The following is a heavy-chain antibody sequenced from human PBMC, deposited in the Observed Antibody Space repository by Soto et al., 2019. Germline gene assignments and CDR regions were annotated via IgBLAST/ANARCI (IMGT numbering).Heavy chain of an antibody. CDR3: ARGGRDDWPSTQADY. Sequence: ASVKVSCKASGGTFSSYAISWVRQAPGQGLEWMGGIIPIFGTANYAQKFQGRVTITADESTSTAYMELSSLRSEDTAVYYCARGGRDDWPSTQADYWGQGTLVTVSS. CDR2: IIPIFGTA. D-gene: IGHD3-9*01. CDR1: GGTFSSYA. J-gene: IGHJ4*02. V-gene: IGHV1-69*13.